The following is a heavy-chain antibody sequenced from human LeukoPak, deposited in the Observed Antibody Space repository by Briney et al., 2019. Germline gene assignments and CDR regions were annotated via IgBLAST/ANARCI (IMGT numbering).Heavy chain of an antibody. V-gene: IGHV1-8*01. D-gene: IGHD3-9*01. CDR2: MNPNSGNT. J-gene: IGHJ5*02. CDR1: GYTFTSYD. Sequence: GASVKVSCKASGYTFTSYDINWVRQATGQELEWMGWMNPNSGNTGYAQKFQGRVTMTRNTSISTAYMELSSLRSEDTAVYYCARVDDILTGYYPDWFDPWGQGTLVTVSS. CDR3: ARVDDILTGYYPDWFDP.